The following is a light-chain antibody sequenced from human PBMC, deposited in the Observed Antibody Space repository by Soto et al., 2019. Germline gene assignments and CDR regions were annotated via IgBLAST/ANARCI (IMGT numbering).Light chain of an antibody. CDR2: DAS. Sequence: EIVMTQSPATLSVSPGERATLSCRASQSVTSNLAWYQQVPGQAPRLLIYDASTRVTDIPARFSGSGSGTEFPLTISSLQSEDFAIYYCQQYNDWPPTFGQGTKVDI. CDR3: QQYNDWPPT. V-gene: IGKV3-15*01. J-gene: IGKJ1*01. CDR1: QSVTSN.